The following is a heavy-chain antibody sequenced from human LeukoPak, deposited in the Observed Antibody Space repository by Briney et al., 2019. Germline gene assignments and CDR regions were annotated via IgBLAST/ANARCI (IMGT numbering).Heavy chain of an antibody. D-gene: IGHD1-26*01. J-gene: IGHJ4*02. V-gene: IGHV3-53*01. CDR2: IYSGGST. CDR3: ARDRGRYTDY. Sequence: GRSLRLSCAASGFTVSSNYMSWVRQAPGKGLEWVSVIYSGGSTYYADSVKGRFTISRDSSKNTLYLQMNSLRAEDTAVYYCARDRGRYTDYWGQGTLVTVSS. CDR1: GFTVSSNY.